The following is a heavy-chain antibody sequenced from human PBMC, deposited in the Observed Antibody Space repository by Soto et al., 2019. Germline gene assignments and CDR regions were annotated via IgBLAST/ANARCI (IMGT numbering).Heavy chain of an antibody. Sequence: PSQTLSLTCVISGDSVSSKSVAWNWVRQSPSRGLEWLGRTYYRSKWYYDYAVSVNSRITITPDSSKNQFSLQLNSVTPEDTAVYYCAREGHCTSGVCFGDYWGRGSLVTVSS. CDR3: AREGHCTSGVCFGDY. CDR2: TYYRSKWYY. V-gene: IGHV6-1*01. D-gene: IGHD2-8*01. J-gene: IGHJ4*02. CDR1: GDSVSSKSVA.